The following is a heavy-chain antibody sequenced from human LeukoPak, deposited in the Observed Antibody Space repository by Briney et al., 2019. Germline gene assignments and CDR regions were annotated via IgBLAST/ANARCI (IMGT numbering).Heavy chain of an antibody. CDR3: ARNYCSSTSCPLDY. V-gene: IGHV5-51*01. D-gene: IGHD2-2*01. J-gene: IGHJ4*02. CDR1: GYSFTSYW. Sequence: GESLKISCKGSGYSFTSYWIGWVRQMPGEGLEWMGIIYPGDSDTRYSPSFQGQVTISADKSISTAYLQRSSLKASDTAMYYCARNYCSSTSCPLDYWGQGTLVTVSS. CDR2: IYPGDSDT.